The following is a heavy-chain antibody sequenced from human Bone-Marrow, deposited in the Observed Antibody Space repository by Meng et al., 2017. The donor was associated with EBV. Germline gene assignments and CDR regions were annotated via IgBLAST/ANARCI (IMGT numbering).Heavy chain of an antibody. Sequence: QVQPVQSGAEGKKPGSSVKVSCKASGVVRQAPGRGLAWMGIINPSGGSTSYAQKFQGRVTMTRDTSTSTVYMELSSLRSEDTAVYYCAISRIVGATGSWFDPWGQGTLVTVSS. CDR3: AISRIVGATGSWFDP. D-gene: IGHD1-26*01. V-gene: IGHV1-46*01. J-gene: IGHJ5*02. CDR1: GV. CDR2: INPSGGST.